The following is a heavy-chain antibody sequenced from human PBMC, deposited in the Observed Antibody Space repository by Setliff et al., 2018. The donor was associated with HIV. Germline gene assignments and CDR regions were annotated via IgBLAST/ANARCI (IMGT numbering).Heavy chain of an antibody. Sequence: GGSLRLSCTASGFSIDDYAMNWFRQAPGRGLEWVGLVRGIAYGGTTEYAASVRGRFTISRDDSKNIAYLQMNSLKTEDTAVYYCAREGSSSWGALMDVWGQGTTVTVSS. J-gene: IGHJ6*02. CDR3: AREGSSSWGALMDV. CDR2: VRGIAYGGTT. V-gene: IGHV3-49*03. D-gene: IGHD6-13*01. CDR1: GFSIDDYA.